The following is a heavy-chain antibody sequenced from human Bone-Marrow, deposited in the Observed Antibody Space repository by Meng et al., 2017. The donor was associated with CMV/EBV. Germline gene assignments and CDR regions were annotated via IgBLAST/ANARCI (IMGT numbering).Heavy chain of an antibody. D-gene: IGHD2-21*01. CDR3: ASEGCGGDCYSFRSFYYYYGMDV. J-gene: IGHJ6*02. Sequence: GGSLRLSCAASGFTFSSYSMNWVRQAPGKGLEWVSSISSSSSYIYYADSVKGRFTISRDNAKNSLYLQMNSLRAEDTAVYYCASEGCGGDCYSFRSFYYYYGMDVWGQGTTVPVSS. CDR1: GFTFSSYS. CDR2: ISSSSSYI. V-gene: IGHV3-21*01.